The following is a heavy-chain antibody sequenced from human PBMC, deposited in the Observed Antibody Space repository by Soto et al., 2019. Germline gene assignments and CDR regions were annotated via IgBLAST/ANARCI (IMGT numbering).Heavy chain of an antibody. CDR1: GFTFSSYG. Sequence: QVQLVESGGGVVQPGRSLRLSCAASGFTFSSYGVHWVRQAPGKGLEWVAVISYDGSNKYYADSVKGRFTISRDNSKNTLYLQMNSLRAEDTAVYYCAKAYRWYTYYYYMDVWGKGTTVTVSS. J-gene: IGHJ6*03. CDR3: AKAYRWYTYYYYMDV. V-gene: IGHV3-30*18. D-gene: IGHD2-8*02. CDR2: ISYDGSNK.